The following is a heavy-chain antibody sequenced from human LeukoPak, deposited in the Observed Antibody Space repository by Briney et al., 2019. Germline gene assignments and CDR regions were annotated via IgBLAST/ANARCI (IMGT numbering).Heavy chain of an antibody. CDR2: IYYSGST. CDR1: GVSISSYY. Sequence: PSETLSLTCAVSGVSISSYYWSWIRQPPGKGLEWIGYIYYSGSTNYNPSLKSRVTISVDTSKNQFSLKLSSVTAADTAVYYCARETLDSSGWYENWFDPWGQGTLVTVSS. CDR3: ARETLDSSGWYENWFDP. D-gene: IGHD6-19*01. J-gene: IGHJ5*02. V-gene: IGHV4-59*01.